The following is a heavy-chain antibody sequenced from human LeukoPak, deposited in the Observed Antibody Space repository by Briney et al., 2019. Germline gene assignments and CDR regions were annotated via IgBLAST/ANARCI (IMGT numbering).Heavy chain of an antibody. CDR3: ATVTTWFADIHAFDI. V-gene: IGHV4-61*01. CDR2: IYYSGST. CDR1: GGSVSSGRDY. J-gene: IGHJ3*02. Sequence: SETLSLTCTVSGGSVSSGRDYWSWIRQPPGKGLEWIGFIYYSGSTNYNPSHKSRVTISVDTSKSQFSLNLNSVTAADTAVYYCATVTTWFADIHAFDIWGQGTMVTVSS. D-gene: IGHD4-17*01.